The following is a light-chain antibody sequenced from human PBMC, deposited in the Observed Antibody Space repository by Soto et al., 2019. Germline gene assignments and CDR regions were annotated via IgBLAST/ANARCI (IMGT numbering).Light chain of an antibody. CDR3: SSYTSSNTGV. Sequence: QSALTQPASVSGSPGQSITISCTGTSSDVGGYNYVSWYQHHPGKAPKLLIYEVSNRPSGVSNRFSGYKSGNTASLTISGLQAEDEADYYCSSYTSSNTGVFGGGTKLTVL. CDR2: EVS. V-gene: IGLV2-14*01. J-gene: IGLJ2*01. CDR1: SSDVGGYNY.